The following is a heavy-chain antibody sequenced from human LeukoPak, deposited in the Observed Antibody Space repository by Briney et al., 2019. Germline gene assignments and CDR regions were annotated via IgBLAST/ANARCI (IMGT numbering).Heavy chain of an antibody. V-gene: IGHV4-34*01. D-gene: IGHD6-13*01. CDR3: ARGRGLSRTPQLVYYFDY. J-gene: IGHJ4*02. Sequence: PSETLSLTCAVYGGSFSGYYWSWIRQPPGKGLEWTGEINHSGSTNYNPSLKSRVTISVDTPKNQFSLKLSSVTTADTAVYYCARGRGLSRTPQLVYYFDYWGQGTLVTVSS. CDR2: INHSGST. CDR1: GGSFSGYY.